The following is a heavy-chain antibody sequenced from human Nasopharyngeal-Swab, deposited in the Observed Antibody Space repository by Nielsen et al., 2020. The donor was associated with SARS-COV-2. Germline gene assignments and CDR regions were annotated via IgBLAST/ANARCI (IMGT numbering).Heavy chain of an antibody. J-gene: IGHJ4*02. V-gene: IGHV3-74*01. CDR1: GFTFSSYW. CDR2: INSDGSST. Sequence: ESLKISCAASGFTFSSYWMHWVRQAPGKGLVWVSRINSDGSSTSYADSVKGRFTISRDNAKNTLYLQMNSLRAEDTAVYYCAIISHDYGDFFDYWGQGTLVTVSS. D-gene: IGHD4-17*01. CDR3: AIISHDYGDFFDY.